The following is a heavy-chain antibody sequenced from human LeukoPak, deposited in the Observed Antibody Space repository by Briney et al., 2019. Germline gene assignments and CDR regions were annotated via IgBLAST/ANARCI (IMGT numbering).Heavy chain of an antibody. J-gene: IGHJ4*02. V-gene: IGHV4-34*01. CDR3: ASSSYDLLTGLGLTHDF. CDR2: GHPSGRT. Sequence: PSETLSLTCAVYGGSFSDYFCSWIRQPPCQGLYLIGAGHPSGRTNYKSSLKSRLTISVDTSKNQFSLSLSSVTAADTAVYFCASSSYDLLTGLGLTHDFWGQGTLVTVSS. CDR1: GGSFSDYF. D-gene: IGHD3-9*01.